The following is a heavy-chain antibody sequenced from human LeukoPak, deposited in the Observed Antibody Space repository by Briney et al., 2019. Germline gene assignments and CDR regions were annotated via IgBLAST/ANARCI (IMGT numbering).Heavy chain of an antibody. V-gene: IGHV3-30*02. D-gene: IGHD3-10*01. J-gene: IGHJ6*03. Sequence: GESLKISCAASGFSFSNYGMHWVRQAPGKGLGWVAFFRYDGSNKYYAESVKGRFTISRDNSENALYVQMNSLRREDTAVYYCARFAAGGSYYYYMDVWGKGTTVTVSS. CDR2: FRYDGSNK. CDR3: ARFAAGGSYYYYMDV. CDR1: GFSFSNYG.